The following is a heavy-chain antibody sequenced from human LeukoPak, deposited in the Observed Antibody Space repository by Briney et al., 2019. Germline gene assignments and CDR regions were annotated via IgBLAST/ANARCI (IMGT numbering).Heavy chain of an antibody. V-gene: IGHV1-2*04. CDR2: INPNSGGT. J-gene: IGHJ3*02. D-gene: IGHD3-10*01. CDR3: ARAQTPVDYYGSGSYYSNDAFDI. CDR1: GYTFTGYY. Sequence: ASVKVSCKASGYTFTGYYMHWVRQAPGQGLEWMGWINPNSGGTNYAQQFQGWVTMTRDTSISTAYMELSRLRSDDTAVYYCARAQTPVDYYGSGSYYSNDAFDIWGQGTMVTVSS.